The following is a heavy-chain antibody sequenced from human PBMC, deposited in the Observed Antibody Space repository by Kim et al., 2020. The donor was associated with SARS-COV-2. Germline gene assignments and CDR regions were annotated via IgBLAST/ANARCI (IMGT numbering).Heavy chain of an antibody. CDR2: ISGSGGST. V-gene: IGHV3-23*01. CDR1: GFTFSSYA. Sequence: GGSLRLSCAASGFTFSSYAMSWVRQAPGKGLEWVSAISGSGGSTYYADSVKGRFTISRDNSKNTLYLQMNSLRAEDTAVYYCATYKSGSSSWCYDYWGQGTLVTVSS. CDR3: ATYKSGSSSWCYDY. D-gene: IGHD6-13*01. J-gene: IGHJ4*02.